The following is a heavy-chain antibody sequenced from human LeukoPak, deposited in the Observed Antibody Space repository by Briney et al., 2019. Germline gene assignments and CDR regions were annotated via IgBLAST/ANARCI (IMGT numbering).Heavy chain of an antibody. CDR3: ARKNEGIAAAWYFDY. V-gene: IGHV3-23*01. J-gene: IGHJ4*02. D-gene: IGHD6-13*01. CDR1: GFTFSSYG. Sequence: PGGSLRLSCAASGFTFSSYGMSWVRQAPGKGLEWFSVISGSGGSTYYADSVKGRFTIPRDNAKNSLYLQMNSLRAEDTAVYYCARKNEGIAAAWYFDYWGQGTLVTVSS. CDR2: ISGSGGST.